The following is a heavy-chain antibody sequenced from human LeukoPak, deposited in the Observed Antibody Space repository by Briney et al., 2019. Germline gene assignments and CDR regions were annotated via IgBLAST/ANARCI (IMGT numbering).Heavy chain of an antibody. CDR3: VKDRSVTVAGMGRY. CDR2: IGSNGGST. V-gene: IGHV3-64D*06. J-gene: IGHJ4*02. CDR1: GFTFSSYT. D-gene: IGHD6-19*01. Sequence: GGSLRLSCSASGFTFSSYTMHWVRQAPGKGLEYVSAIGSNGGSTYYADSVKGRFTISRDNSKSTLFLQMNSLRAEDTAAYYCVKDRSVTVAGMGRYWGQGTLVTVSS.